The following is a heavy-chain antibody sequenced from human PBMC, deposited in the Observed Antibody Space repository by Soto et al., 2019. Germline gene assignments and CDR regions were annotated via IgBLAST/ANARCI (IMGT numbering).Heavy chain of an antibody. D-gene: IGHD3-9*01. Sequence: QVQLQQWGAGLLKPSETLSLTCAVYGGSFSGYYWSWIRQPPGKGLEWIGEINHSGSTNYNPSLKSRVTISVDTSKNQFSLKLSSVTAADTAVYYCARARGPTTIRRPSPFDIWGQGTMVTVSS. J-gene: IGHJ3*02. CDR3: ARARGPTTIRRPSPFDI. CDR2: INHSGST. V-gene: IGHV4-34*01. CDR1: GGSFSGYY.